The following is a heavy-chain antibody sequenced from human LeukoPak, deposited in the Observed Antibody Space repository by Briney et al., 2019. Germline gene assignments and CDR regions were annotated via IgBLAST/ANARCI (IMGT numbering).Heavy chain of an antibody. CDR2: ITNHGSGSTI. CDR3: AREHSSSGWGYFDY. V-gene: IGHV3-48*03. D-gene: IGHD6-25*01. Sequence: GGSLRLSCAASGFTFSSYEMNWVRQAPGKGLEWVSYITNHGSGSTIYYAGSVKGRFTVSRDDAKNSLYLQMNSLRVEDTAVYYCAREHSSSGWGYFDYWGQGALVTVSS. J-gene: IGHJ4*02. CDR1: GFTFSSYE.